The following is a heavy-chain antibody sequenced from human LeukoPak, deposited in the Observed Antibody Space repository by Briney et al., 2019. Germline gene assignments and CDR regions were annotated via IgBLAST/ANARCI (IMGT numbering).Heavy chain of an antibody. CDR2: INPNSGGT. CDR1: GYTFTGYY. V-gene: IGHV1-2*02. J-gene: IGHJ4*02. D-gene: IGHD2-2*01. Sequence: ASVKVSCKASGYTFTGYYMHWVRQAPGQGLEWMGWINPNSGGTNYAQKFQGRVTMTRDTSISTAYMELSRLTSDDTAVYYCARVWHPTDIVAVPAARSDLGTFDYWGQGTLVTVSS. CDR3: ARVWHPTDIVAVPAARSDLGTFDY.